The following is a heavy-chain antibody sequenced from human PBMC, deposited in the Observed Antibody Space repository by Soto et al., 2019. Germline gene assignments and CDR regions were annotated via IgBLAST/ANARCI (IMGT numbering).Heavy chain of an antibody. CDR2: IYHSGST. D-gene: IGHD6-19*01. Sequence: QVQLQESGPGLVKPSGTLSLTCAVSGGSISSSNWWSWVRQPPGKGLEWIGGIYHSGSTNYNRSLKNRVTISVDKSKNQFSLKLSSVTAADTAVYYCARVAVAGTRVDYWGQGTLVTVSS. J-gene: IGHJ4*02. CDR3: ARVAVAGTRVDY. V-gene: IGHV4-4*02. CDR1: GGSISSSNW.